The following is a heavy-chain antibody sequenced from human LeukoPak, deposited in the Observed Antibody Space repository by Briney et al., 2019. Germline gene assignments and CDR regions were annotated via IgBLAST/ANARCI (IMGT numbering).Heavy chain of an antibody. V-gene: IGHV3-20*04. CDR3: ARLRPLGNDAFDI. D-gene: IGHD3-16*01. J-gene: IGHJ3*02. CDR2: INWNGGST. CDR1: GFSFDDYD. Sequence: GGSLRLSCVGSGFSFDDYDMSWVRQAPGKGLKWVSGINWNGGSTLYTDSVKGRFTISRANAKNSLYLQVNSLRAEDTAVYYCARLRPLGNDAFDIWGQGTMVTVSS.